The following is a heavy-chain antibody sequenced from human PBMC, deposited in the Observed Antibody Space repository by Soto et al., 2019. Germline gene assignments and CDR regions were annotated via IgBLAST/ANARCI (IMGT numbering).Heavy chain of an antibody. CDR2: IYWDDDK. V-gene: IGHV2-5*02. Sequence: QITLKESGPTLVKPTQTLTLTCTFSGFSLSTSGVGVGWIRQPPGKALEWLALIYWDDDKRYSPSLKSRLTITKATSKYHVVLTITTMDPVDTATYYCAHKPPYYYGSGSYYFVFDYWGQGTLVTVSS. J-gene: IGHJ4*02. CDR1: GFSLSTSGVG. D-gene: IGHD3-10*01. CDR3: AHKPPYYYGSGSYYFVFDY.